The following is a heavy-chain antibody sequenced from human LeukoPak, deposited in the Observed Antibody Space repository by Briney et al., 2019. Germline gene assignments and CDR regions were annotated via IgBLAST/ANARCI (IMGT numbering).Heavy chain of an antibody. J-gene: IGHJ4*02. Sequence: ASVKVSCKASGYTFTSYYMHWVRRAPGQGLEWMGIINPSGGSTSYAQKFQGRVTMTRDTSTSTVYMELSRLRSDDTAVYYCARENVVPAALGGWGQGTLVTVSS. CDR1: GYTFTSYY. CDR3: ARENVVPAALGG. V-gene: IGHV1-46*01. D-gene: IGHD2-2*01. CDR2: INPSGGST.